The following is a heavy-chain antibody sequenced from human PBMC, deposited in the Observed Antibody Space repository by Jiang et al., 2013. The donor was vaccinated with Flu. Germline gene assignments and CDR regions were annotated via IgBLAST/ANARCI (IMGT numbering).Heavy chain of an antibody. CDR2: IDPSDSYT. V-gene: IGHV5-10-1*01. Sequence: GAEVKKPGESLRISCKGSGYSFTSYWISWVRQMPGKGLEWMGRIDPSDSYTNYSPSFQGHVTISADKSISTAYLQWSSLKASDTAMYYCARRTQKDSSSTGYYFDYWGQGTLVTVSS. CDR1: GYSFTSYW. J-gene: IGHJ4*02. CDR3: ARRTQKDSSSTGYYFDY. D-gene: IGHD6-6*01.